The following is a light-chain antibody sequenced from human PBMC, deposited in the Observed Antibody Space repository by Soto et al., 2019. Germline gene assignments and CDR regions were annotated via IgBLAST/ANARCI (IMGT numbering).Light chain of an antibody. J-gene: IGLJ1*01. Sequence: QSALTQPPSASGSPGQSVTISCTGTSSDVGGYNFVSWYQQHPGKAPKLIIYEVTKRPSGVPDRFSGSKSGNTASLTVSGLQAEDEADYYCSSYSGTKNYVFGTGIKVTVL. CDR2: EVT. V-gene: IGLV2-8*01. CDR1: SSDVGGYNF. CDR3: SSYSGTKNYV.